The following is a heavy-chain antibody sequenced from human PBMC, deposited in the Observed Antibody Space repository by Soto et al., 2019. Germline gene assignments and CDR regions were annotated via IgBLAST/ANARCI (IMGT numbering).Heavy chain of an antibody. Sequence: GGSLRLSCAASGFTFSSYGMHWVRQAPGKGLEWVAVISYDGSNKYYADSVKGRFTISRDNSKNTLYLQMNSLRAEDTAVYYCANSRIFAPGQAAGPIDYWGQGTLVTFSS. CDR3: ANSRIFAPGQAAGPIDY. D-gene: IGHD6-13*01. J-gene: IGHJ4*02. CDR1: GFTFSSYG. CDR2: ISYDGSNK. V-gene: IGHV3-30*18.